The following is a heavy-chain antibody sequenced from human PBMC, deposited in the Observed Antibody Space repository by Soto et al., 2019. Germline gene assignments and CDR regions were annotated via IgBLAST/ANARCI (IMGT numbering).Heavy chain of an antibody. CDR1: GYTYTSYD. CDR2: MNPNSGNT. Sequence: GASVKVCCKAPGYTYTSYDINWVRQANGQGLEWMGWMNPNSGNTGYAQKFQGRVTMTRNTSISTAYMELSSLRSEDTAVYYCARGLYGYSSSWYGSSDYYYYMDVWGKGTTVTVSS. J-gene: IGHJ6*03. D-gene: IGHD6-13*01. V-gene: IGHV1-8*01. CDR3: ARGLYGYSSSWYGSSDYYYYMDV.